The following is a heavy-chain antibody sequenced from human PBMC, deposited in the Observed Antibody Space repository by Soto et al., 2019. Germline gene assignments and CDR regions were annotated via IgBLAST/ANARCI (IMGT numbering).Heavy chain of an antibody. J-gene: IGHJ4*02. D-gene: IGHD6-25*01. CDR1: GFTISSYS. CDR2: ISSSSSYI. CDR3: ARRQRAALDY. V-gene: IGHV3-21*01. Sequence: EVQLVESGGGLVKPGGSLRLSCAASGFTISSYSMNWVRQAPGKGLEWVSSISSSSSYIYYADSVKGRFTISRDNAKNSLYLQMNSLRAEDTAVYYCARRQRAALDYWGQGTLVTVSS.